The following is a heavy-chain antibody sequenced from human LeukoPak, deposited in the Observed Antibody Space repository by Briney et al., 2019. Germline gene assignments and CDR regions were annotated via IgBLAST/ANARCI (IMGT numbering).Heavy chain of an antibody. CDR2: IIPIFGTA. CDR1: GGTFSSYA. CDR3: ARDKYSYGYVLAFDY. D-gene: IGHD5-18*01. V-gene: IGHV1-69*05. Sequence: GASVKVSCKASGGTFSSYAISWVRQAPGRGLEWMGGIIPIFGTANYAQKFQGRVTITTDESTSTAYMELSSLRSEDTAVYYCARDKYSYGYVLAFDYWGQGTLVTVSS. J-gene: IGHJ4*02.